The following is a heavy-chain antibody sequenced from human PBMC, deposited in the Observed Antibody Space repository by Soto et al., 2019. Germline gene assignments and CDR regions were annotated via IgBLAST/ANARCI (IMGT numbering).Heavy chain of an antibody. J-gene: IGHJ4*02. D-gene: IGHD2-21*02. CDR3: AKRDVPHSTSNAYFYDH. Sequence: PGGSLRLSCGVSGFPFAPSTMSWVCQAPGKGLEWVSTISVSVGSTYSADSVQGRFTVSSDISDNTLFLRMTSLTADDTAVYFCAKRDVPHSTSNAYFYDHWGRGVLVTVSS. CDR2: ISVSVGST. CDR1: GFPFAPST. V-gene: IGHV3-23*01.